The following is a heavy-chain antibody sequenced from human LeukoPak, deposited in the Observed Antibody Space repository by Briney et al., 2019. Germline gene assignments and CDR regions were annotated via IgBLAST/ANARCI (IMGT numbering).Heavy chain of an antibody. J-gene: IGHJ2*01. CDR2: ISAYNGNT. Sequence: ASVKVSCKASGYTFTSYGISWVRQAPGQGLEWMGWISAYNGNTNYAQKLQGRVTMTTDTSTSTAYMELRSLRSDDTAVYYCAGDHPDDYGDDTYWYFYRCGRPTLV. CDR3: AGDHPDDYGDDTYWYFYR. D-gene: IGHD4-17*01. CDR1: GYTFTSYG. V-gene: IGHV1-18*01.